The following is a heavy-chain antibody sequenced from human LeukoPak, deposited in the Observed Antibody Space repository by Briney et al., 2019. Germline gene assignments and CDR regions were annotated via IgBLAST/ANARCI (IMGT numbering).Heavy chain of an antibody. J-gene: IGHJ4*02. CDR2: MNQDGSEK. Sequence: SGGSLRLSCAASGFTFSSYWMSWVRQAPGKGLEWVANMNQDGSEKYYVDSVKGRFTISRDNAKNSLFLQMNSLRAEDTAVYYCARGPDYTIAVADYWGQGTLVTVSS. V-gene: IGHV3-7*01. CDR3: ARGPDYTIAVADY. D-gene: IGHD6-19*01. CDR1: GFTFSSYW.